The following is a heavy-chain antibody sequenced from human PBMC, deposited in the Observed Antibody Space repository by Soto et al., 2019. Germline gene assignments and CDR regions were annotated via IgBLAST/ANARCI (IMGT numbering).Heavy chain of an antibody. CDR2: IIPIFGTA. CDR3: ARDSGIAAAGKMVPFDY. Sequence: VKVSCNASGGTFSSYAISWVRHAPGQGLEWMGGIIPIFGTANYAQKFQGRVTITADESTSTAYMELSSLRSEDTAVYYCARDSGIAAAGKMVPFDYWGQGTLVTVSS. D-gene: IGHD6-13*01. V-gene: IGHV1-69*13. CDR1: GGTFSSYA. J-gene: IGHJ4*02.